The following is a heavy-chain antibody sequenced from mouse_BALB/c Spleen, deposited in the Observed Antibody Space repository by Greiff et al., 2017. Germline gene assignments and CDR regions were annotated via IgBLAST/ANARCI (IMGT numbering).Heavy chain of an antibody. V-gene: IGHV1-82*01. D-gene: IGHD1-1*01. CDR1: GYAFSSSW. CDR3: ARYYLAY. J-gene: IGHJ3*01. CDR2: IYPGDGDT. Sequence: VQLQQSGPELVKPGASVKISCKASGYAFSSSWMNWVKQRPGQGLEWIGRIYPGDGDTNYNGKFKGKATLTADKSSSTAYMQLSSLTSVDSAVYFCARYYLAYWGQGTLVTVSA.